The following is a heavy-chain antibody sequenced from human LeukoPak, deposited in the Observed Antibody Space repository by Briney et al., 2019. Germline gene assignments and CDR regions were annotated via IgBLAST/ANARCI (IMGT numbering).Heavy chain of an antibody. J-gene: IGHJ4*02. CDR1: GGTFSSYD. V-gene: IGHV1-69*05. Sequence: SVKVSCKASGGTFSSYDISWVRQAPGQGLEWMGGIIPIFGTANYAQKFQGRVTMTRDTSISTAYMELSRLRSDDTAVYYCARAPYYDFWSGYCDYWGQGTLVTVSS. CDR3: ARAPYYDFWSGYCDY. CDR2: IIPIFGTA. D-gene: IGHD3-3*01.